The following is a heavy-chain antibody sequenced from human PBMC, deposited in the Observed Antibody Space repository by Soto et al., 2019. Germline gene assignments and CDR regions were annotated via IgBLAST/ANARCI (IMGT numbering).Heavy chain of an antibody. CDR1: GYSFSIYW. V-gene: IGHV5-51*01. D-gene: IGHD3-10*01. Sequence: PGESLKISCKGSGYSFSIYWIAWVRHMPGKGLEWMGIIYPGDSDTRYSPSFQGQVTISADKSIDTAYLQWSSLKASDTAMYYWARQDGSGLYYFDYWGHGTLVPVSS. CDR3: ARQDGSGLYYFDY. J-gene: IGHJ4*01. CDR2: IYPGDSDT.